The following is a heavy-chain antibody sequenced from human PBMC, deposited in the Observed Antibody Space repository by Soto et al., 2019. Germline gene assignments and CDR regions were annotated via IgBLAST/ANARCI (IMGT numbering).Heavy chain of an antibody. CDR1: GLTVSSNY. J-gene: IGHJ5*01. CDR2: IYSGADTT. CDR3: ARGFNWLDF. Sequence: GGSLRLSCAAAGLTVSSNYMTWVRQAPGKGLEWVSVIYSGADTTNYADSVKGRFTISRDNPMNTMYLQMNSLRAEDTAVYYCARGFNWLDFWGQGTQVTVSS. V-gene: IGHV3-53*01.